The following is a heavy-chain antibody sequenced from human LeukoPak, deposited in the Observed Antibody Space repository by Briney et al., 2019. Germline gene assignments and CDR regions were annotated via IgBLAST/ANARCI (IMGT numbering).Heavy chain of an antibody. Sequence: PSETLSLTCTVSGVSISPFYWNWIRQPPGKGLEWIGYVYYSGSTNYNPSFKSRVTISVDTSKKQFSLKLSSVTAADTAVYYCAREVAYSSGWYRFFDSWGQGTLVTVSS. V-gene: IGHV4-59*12. J-gene: IGHJ4*02. CDR2: VYYSGST. CDR1: GVSISPFY. D-gene: IGHD6-19*01. CDR3: AREVAYSSGWYRFFDS.